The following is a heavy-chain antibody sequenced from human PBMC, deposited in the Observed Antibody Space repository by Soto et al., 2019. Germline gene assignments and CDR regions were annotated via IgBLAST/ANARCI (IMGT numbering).Heavy chain of an antibody. Sequence: EVQLVESGGGLVQPGRSLRLSCAASGFTFDDYAMHWVRQAPGKGLECVSGISWNSGSIGYADSVKGRFTISRDNAKNSLYLHMNSLRAEDTALYYCAKDKGGARPFYYGMDVWGQGTTVTVSS. J-gene: IGHJ6*02. CDR2: ISWNSGSI. V-gene: IGHV3-9*01. D-gene: IGHD6-6*01. CDR3: AKDKGGARPFYYGMDV. CDR1: GFTFDDYA.